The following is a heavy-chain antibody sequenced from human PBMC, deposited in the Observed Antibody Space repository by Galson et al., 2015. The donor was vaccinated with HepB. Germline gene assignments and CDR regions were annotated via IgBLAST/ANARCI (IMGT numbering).Heavy chain of an antibody. V-gene: IGHV1-8*01. CDR1: GYTFSSYD. CDR3: ARGRRDTAVAAPAAVLLDY. J-gene: IGHJ4*02. Sequence: SVKVSCKASGYTFSSYDINWVRQATGQRLEWMGWMNPNSGNTGYAQKFQGRVTMTRNTSISTAYMALSSLTSEDTAVYYWARGRRDTAVAAPAAVLLDYWGQGILVTVSS. D-gene: IGHD6-19*01. CDR2: MNPNSGNT.